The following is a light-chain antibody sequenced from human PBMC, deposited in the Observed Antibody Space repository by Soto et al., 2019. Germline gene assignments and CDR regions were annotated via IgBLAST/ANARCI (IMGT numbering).Light chain of an antibody. CDR3: QSYDNSLSGSYV. J-gene: IGLJ1*01. CDR2: GNS. Sequence: QSVLTQPPSVSGAPGQRVTISCTGSSSNIGAGYDVHWYQQLPGTAPKLLIYGNSNRPSGVPDRFSGSKSGTSASLAITGLHAEDEADYYCQSYDNSLSGSYVFGTGTKRTVL. CDR1: SSNIGAGYD. V-gene: IGLV1-40*01.